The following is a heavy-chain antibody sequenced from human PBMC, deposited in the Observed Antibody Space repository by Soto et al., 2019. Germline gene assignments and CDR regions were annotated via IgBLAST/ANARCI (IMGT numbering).Heavy chain of an antibody. CDR1: GGSISSGDYY. CDR2: IYYSGST. D-gene: IGHD3-22*01. Sequence: SETLSLTCTVSGGSISSGDYYWSWIRQPPGKGLEWIGYIYYSGSTYYNPSLKSQVTISVDTSKNQFSLKLSSVTAADTAVYYCARRYSSGYFALFDYWGQGTLVTVSS. V-gene: IGHV4-30-4*01. CDR3: ARRYSSGYFALFDY. J-gene: IGHJ4*02.